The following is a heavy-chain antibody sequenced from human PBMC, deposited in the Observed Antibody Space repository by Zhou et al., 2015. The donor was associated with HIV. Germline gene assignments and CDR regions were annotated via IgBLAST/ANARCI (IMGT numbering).Heavy chain of an antibody. CDR3: ASSGDYYDSSAYRYFDY. V-gene: IGHV1-69*01. Sequence: QVQLVQSGAEVKKPGSSVKVSCKASGGTFSSYAISWVRQAPGQGLEWMGGIIPIFGTANYAQKFQGRVTITADESTSTAYMELSSLRSEDTAVYYCASSGDYYDSSAYRYFDYWGQGTLVTVSS. J-gene: IGHJ4*02. CDR1: GGTFSSYA. D-gene: IGHD3-22*01. CDR2: IIPIFGTA.